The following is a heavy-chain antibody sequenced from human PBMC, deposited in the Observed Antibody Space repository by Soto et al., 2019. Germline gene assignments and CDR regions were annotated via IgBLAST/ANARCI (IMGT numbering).Heavy chain of an antibody. CDR3: ARDLVRSIFGLKNYYYGMDV. D-gene: IGHD3-3*01. V-gene: IGHV1-69*06. J-gene: IGHJ6*02. CDR1: GGTFSSYA. Sequence: QVQLVQSGAEVKKPGSSVKVSCKASGGTFSSYAISWVRQAPGHGLEWMGGIIPIFGTANYAQKFQGRVTITADKSTSTAYMELSSLRSEDTAVYYCARDLVRSIFGLKNYYYGMDVWGQGTTVTVSS. CDR2: IIPIFGTA.